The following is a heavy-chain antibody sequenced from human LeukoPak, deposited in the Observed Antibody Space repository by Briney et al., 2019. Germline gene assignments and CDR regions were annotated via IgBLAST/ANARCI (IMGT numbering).Heavy chain of an antibody. D-gene: IGHD5-24*01. V-gene: IGHV1-46*01. CDR2: INPSGGST. CDR3: ARGGRWLREPFVY. CDR1: GYTFTSYY. Sequence: ASVKVSCKASGYTFTSYYMHWVRQAPGQGLEWMGIINPSGGSTSYAQKFQGRVTMTRDTSISTAYMELSRLRSDDTAVYYCARGGRWLREPFVYWGQGTLVTVSS. J-gene: IGHJ4*02.